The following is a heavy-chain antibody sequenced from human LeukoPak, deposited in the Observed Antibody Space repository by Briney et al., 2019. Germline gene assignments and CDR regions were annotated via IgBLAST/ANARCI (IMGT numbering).Heavy chain of an antibody. CDR1: GYTFTSYY. CDR3: ARGRYYYGSGSIDFDY. Sequence: ASVKLSCKASGYTFTSYYMHWVRQAPGQGLEWMGIINPSGGSTSYAQKFQGRVTMTRDTSTSTVYMELSSLRSEDTAVYYCARGRYYYGSGSIDFDYWGQGTLVTVSS. CDR2: INPSGGST. V-gene: IGHV1-46*01. J-gene: IGHJ4*02. D-gene: IGHD3-10*01.